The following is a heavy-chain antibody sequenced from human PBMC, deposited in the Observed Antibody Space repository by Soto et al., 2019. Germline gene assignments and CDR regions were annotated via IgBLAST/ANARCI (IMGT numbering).Heavy chain of an antibody. CDR3: ASCFWSGYHV. V-gene: IGHV4-34*01. CDR1: GGSFSGYY. CDR2: IYHSGST. D-gene: IGHD3-3*01. Sequence: PSETLSLTCAVYGGSFSGYYWSWIRQPPGKGLEWIGYIYHSGSTYYNPSLKSRVTISVDRSKNQFSLKLSSVTAADTAVYYCASCFWSGYHVWGQGTLVTVSS. J-gene: IGHJ4*02.